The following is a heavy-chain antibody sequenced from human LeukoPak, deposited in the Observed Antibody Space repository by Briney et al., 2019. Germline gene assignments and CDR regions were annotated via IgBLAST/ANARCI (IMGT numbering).Heavy chain of an antibody. Sequence: PGRSLRLSCAASGFTFSSYGVHWVRQAPGKGLEWVAIISYDGSNKYYADSVKGRFTIARDNSKKTLYMQMDSLRVEDTAVYCCAKVLYFCSSWPFDYWGQGTLVTVSS. CDR3: AKVLYFCSSWPFDY. CDR1: GFTFSSYG. D-gene: IGHD6-13*01. CDR2: ISYDGSNK. V-gene: IGHV3-30*18. J-gene: IGHJ4*02.